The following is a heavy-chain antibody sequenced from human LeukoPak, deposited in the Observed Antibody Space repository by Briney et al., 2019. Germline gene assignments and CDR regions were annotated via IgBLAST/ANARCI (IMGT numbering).Heavy chain of an antibody. J-gene: IGHJ4*02. CDR1: GFTFGSYA. Sequence: GGSLRLSCAASGFTFGSYAMSWVRQAPGKGLEWVSAISSSGGSTYYADSVKGRFTISRDNSKNTLYLQMNSLRAEDTAVYYCAKHDYGDLGYFDYWGQGTLVTVSS. CDR3: AKHDYGDLGYFDY. D-gene: IGHD4-17*01. CDR2: ISSSGGST. V-gene: IGHV3-23*01.